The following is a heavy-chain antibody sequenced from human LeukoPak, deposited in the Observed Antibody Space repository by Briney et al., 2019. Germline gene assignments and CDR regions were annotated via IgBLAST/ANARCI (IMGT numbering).Heavy chain of an antibody. J-gene: IGHJ3*02. D-gene: IGHD6-6*01. Sequence: TGGSLRLSCAASGFTFSSYEMSWVRQAPGKGLEWVANIKQDGSEKYYVDSVKGRFTISRDNAKNSLYLQMNSLRAEDTAVDYCARDRGGIAARPGPFHIWGQGTMVTVSS. CDR3: ARDRGGIAARPGPFHI. CDR2: IKQDGSEK. CDR1: GFTFSSYE. V-gene: IGHV3-7*01.